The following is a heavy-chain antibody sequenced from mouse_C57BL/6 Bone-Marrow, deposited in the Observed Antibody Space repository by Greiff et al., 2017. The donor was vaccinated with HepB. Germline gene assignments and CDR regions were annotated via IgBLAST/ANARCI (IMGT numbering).Heavy chain of an antibody. D-gene: IGHD3-3*01. CDR1: GYAFTNYL. CDR2: INPGSGGT. J-gene: IGHJ2*01. V-gene: IGHV1-54*01. Sequence: QVQLKESGAELVRPGTSVKVSCKASGYAFTNYLIEWVKQRPGQGLEWIGVINPGSGGTNYNEKFKGKATLTADKSSSTAYMQLSSLTSEDSAVYFCARGDGYFDYWGQGTTLTVSS. CDR3: ARGDGYFDY.